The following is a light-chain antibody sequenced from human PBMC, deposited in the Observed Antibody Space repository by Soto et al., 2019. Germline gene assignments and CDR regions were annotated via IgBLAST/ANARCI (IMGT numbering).Light chain of an antibody. J-gene: IGKJ2*01. V-gene: IGKV1-39*01. Sequence: DIQMTQSPSALSASVGDRVTITCRASQTISTYLNWYQQKPGKAPKLLIYAASTLQSGVPSRFSGSGSVTDFTLTISSLQPEDFATYYCQQCRGIPYTFVQGTRLEIK. CDR2: AAS. CDR3: QQCRGIPYT. CDR1: QTISTY.